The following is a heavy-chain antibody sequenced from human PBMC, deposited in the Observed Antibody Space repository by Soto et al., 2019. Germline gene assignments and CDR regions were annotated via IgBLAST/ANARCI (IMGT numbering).Heavy chain of an antibody. V-gene: IGHV1-69*06. CDR3: ARDRDYGDFLRAFDF. CDR1: GGTFSSYA. J-gene: IGHJ3*01. Sequence: SVKVSCKASGGTFSSYAISWVRQAPGQGLEWMGGIIPIFGTANYAQKFQGRVTITADKSTSTAYMELSSLRSEDTAVYYCARDRDYGDFLRAFDFWGQGTMVTVSS. D-gene: IGHD4-17*01. CDR2: IIPIFGTA.